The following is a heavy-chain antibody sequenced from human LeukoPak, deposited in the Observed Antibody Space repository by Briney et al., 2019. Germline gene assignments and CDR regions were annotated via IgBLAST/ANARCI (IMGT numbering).Heavy chain of an antibody. CDR2: ISSSGSTI. CDR1: GFTFSSYE. Sequence: GGSLRLSCAASGFTFSSYEMNWVRQAPGKGLEWVSYISSSGSTIYCADSVKGRFTISRDNAKNSLYLQMNSLRAEDTAVYYCARSTQWELPTWWGQGTLVTVSS. J-gene: IGHJ4*02. V-gene: IGHV3-48*03. D-gene: IGHD1-26*01. CDR3: ARSTQWELPTW.